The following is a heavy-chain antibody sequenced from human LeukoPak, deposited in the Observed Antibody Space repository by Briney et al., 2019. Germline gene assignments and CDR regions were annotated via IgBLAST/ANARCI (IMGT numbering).Heavy chain of an antibody. J-gene: IGHJ4*02. D-gene: IGHD5-18*01. CDR1: GHSISSGYY. CDR2: INHSGST. V-gene: IGHV4-34*01. Sequence: SETLSLTCAVSGHSISSGYYWSWIRQHPGKGLEWIGEINHSGSTNYNPSLKSRVTISVDTSKNQFSLKLSSVTAADTAVYYCARGIQLWLARVVEYFDYWGQGTLVTVSS. CDR3: ARGIQLWLARVVEYFDY.